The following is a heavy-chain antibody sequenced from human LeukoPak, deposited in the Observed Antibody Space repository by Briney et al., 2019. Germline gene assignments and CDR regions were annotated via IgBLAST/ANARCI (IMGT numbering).Heavy chain of an antibody. D-gene: IGHD6-19*01. Sequence: GGSLRLSCAASGFTVSSNYMSWVRQAPGKGLEWVSSISSSSSYIYYADSVKGRFTISRDNAKNSLYLQMDSLRAEDTAVYYCARVEAWQWLADLDPSPFDYWGQGTLVTVSS. CDR3: ARVEAWQWLADLDPSPFDY. CDR1: GFTVSSNY. V-gene: IGHV3-21*01. J-gene: IGHJ4*02. CDR2: ISSSSSYI.